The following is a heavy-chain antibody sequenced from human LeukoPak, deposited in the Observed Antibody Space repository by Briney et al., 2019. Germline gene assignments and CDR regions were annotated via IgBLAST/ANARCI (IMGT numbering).Heavy chain of an antibody. Sequence: ASVKVSCKASGYTFTSYGISWVRQAPGQGLEWMGRISAYNGNTNYAQKLQGRVTMTTDTSTSTAYMELRSLRSDDTAVYYCARTPSTSETAAGSFDYWGQGTLVTVSS. CDR1: GYTFTSYG. D-gene: IGHD6-13*01. J-gene: IGHJ4*02. CDR2: ISAYNGNT. CDR3: ARTPSTSETAAGSFDY. V-gene: IGHV1-18*01.